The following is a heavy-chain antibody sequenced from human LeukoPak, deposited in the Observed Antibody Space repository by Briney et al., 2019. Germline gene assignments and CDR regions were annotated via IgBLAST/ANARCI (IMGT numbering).Heavy chain of an antibody. V-gene: IGHV3-23*01. CDR2: LSDSGGST. CDR1: GFTFSSCG. Sequence: GGSLRLSCAASGFTFSSCGMSWVRQAPGKGLEWVSALSDSGGSTFYADSVKGRFTISRDNSKNTLYLQMNRLRAEDTAVYYCAKGGAVSSKSITMIRGTRRYYYYMDVWGKGTAVTISS. J-gene: IGHJ6*03. CDR3: AKGGAVSSKSITMIRGTRRYYYYMDV. D-gene: IGHD3-10*01.